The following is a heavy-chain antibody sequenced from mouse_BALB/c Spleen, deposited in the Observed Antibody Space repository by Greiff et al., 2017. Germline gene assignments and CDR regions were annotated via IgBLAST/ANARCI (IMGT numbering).Heavy chain of an antibody. CDR3: ARSGRYDRYWYFDV. J-gene: IGHJ1*01. V-gene: IGHV1-12*01. CDR2: IYPGNGDT. Sequence: LQQPGAELVKPGASVKMSCKASGYTFTSYNMHWVKQTPGQGLEWIGAIYPGNGDTSYNQKFKGKATLTADKSSSTAYMQLSSLTSEDSAVYDCARSGRYDRYWYFDVWGAGTTVTVSS. CDR1: GYTFTSYN. D-gene: IGHD2-14*01.